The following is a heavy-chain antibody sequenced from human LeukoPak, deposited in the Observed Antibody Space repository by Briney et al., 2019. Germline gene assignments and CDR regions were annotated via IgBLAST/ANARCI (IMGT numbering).Heavy chain of an antibody. CDR2: IYPGDSDI. D-gene: IGHD4-17*01. CDR1: GYTFTNYW. CDR3: ARRPGDYVDY. V-gene: IGHV5-51*01. J-gene: IGHJ4*02. Sequence: GESLKISCKTSGYTFTNYWIGWVRQLPGKGLERMGIIYPGDSDIKYSPSFQGHVTISADKSISTAYLQWSSLKASDTAMYYCARRPGDYVDYWGQGTLVTVSS.